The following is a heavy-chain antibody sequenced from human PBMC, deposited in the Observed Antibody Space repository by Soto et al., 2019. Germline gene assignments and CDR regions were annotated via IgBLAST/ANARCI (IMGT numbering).Heavy chain of an antibody. Sequence: GGSLRLSCTASGLTFRDYAMSWFRQGRGKGPEWGGVIRNKAHGATTEYASSVKGRFTSSRDHSKSIAYQPMNSLKTEDTAVYYCTRDAGDVLRFLEWFGMPNAFDIWGQGTTVTVSS. CDR2: IRNKAHGATT. CDR1: GLTFRDYA. CDR3: TRDAGDVLRFLEWFGMPNAFDI. J-gene: IGHJ3*02. D-gene: IGHD3-3*01. V-gene: IGHV3-49*03.